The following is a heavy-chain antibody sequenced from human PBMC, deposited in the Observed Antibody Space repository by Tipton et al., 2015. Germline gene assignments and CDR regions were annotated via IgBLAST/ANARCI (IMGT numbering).Heavy chain of an antibody. CDR3: GREDRALSSGGY. CDR1: EFMFSYYS. CDR2: ISARSDII. J-gene: IGHJ4*02. D-gene: IGHD2-15*01. V-gene: IGHV3-48*02. Sequence: SLRLSCEASEFMFSYYSMNWVRQAPGKGLEWVSYISARSDIIYYADSVKGRFTISRDNAKNSLYLQMNSLREEDTAVYYCGREDRALSSGGYWGQGTLVTVSS.